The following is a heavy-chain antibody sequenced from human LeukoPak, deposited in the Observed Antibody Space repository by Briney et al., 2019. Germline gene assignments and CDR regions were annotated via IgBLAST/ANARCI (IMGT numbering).Heavy chain of an antibody. Sequence: ASVKVSCKASGYTFTSYGISWVRQAPGQGLEWMGIINPSGGSTSYAQKFQGRVTMTRDTSTSTVYMELSSLRSEDTAVYYCARDSKGSGEAFDIWGQGTMVTVSS. J-gene: IGHJ3*02. CDR2: INPSGGST. CDR1: GYTFTSYG. CDR3: ARDSKGSGEAFDI. V-gene: IGHV1-46*01. D-gene: IGHD3-3*02.